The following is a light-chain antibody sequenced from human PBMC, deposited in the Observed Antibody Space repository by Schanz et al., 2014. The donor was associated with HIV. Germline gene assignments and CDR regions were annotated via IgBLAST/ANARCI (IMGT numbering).Light chain of an antibody. Sequence: EIVLTQSPATLSLSPGERATLSCRASQSVSSYLAWYQQKPGQAPRLLIYDASNRATGIPDRFSGSGSGTDFTLNISSLEPEDFEVYYCQQYGSSLYTFGQGTKLEIK. J-gene: IGKJ2*01. CDR1: QSVSSY. V-gene: IGKV3-11*01. CDR3: QQYGSSLYT. CDR2: DAS.